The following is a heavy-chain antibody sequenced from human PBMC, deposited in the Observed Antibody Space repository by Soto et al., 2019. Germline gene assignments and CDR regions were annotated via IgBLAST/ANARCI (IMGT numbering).Heavy chain of an antibody. CDR1: GYIFNKCG. CDR3: ARGRGVVIPAGTPDAFDV. J-gene: IGHJ3*01. V-gene: IGHV1-18*01. Sequence: ASVKVSCKASGYIFNKCGFNCVRQAPGQGLEWMGRISAFNGYTNFAQKFQGRVTLTTDTSTNTAYMELSSLRSDDTAIYYCARGRGVVIPAGTPDAFDVWGQGTMVTVSS. CDR2: ISAFNGYT. D-gene: IGHD2-21*01.